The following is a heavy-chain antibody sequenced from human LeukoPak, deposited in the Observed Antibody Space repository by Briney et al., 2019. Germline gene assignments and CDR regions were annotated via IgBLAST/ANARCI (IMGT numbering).Heavy chain of an antibody. Sequence: SETLSLTCTVSGGSVNSNSSYWAWIRQPPGKGLEWIGSMFYSGTTYYNPFLKSRVTISVDKSKNQFSLKLSSVTAADTAVYYCARGIIAVAGGTYFDYWGQGTLVTVSS. CDR3: ARGIIAVAGGTYFDY. CDR1: GGSVNSNSSY. V-gene: IGHV4-39*07. J-gene: IGHJ4*02. CDR2: MFYSGTT. D-gene: IGHD6-19*01.